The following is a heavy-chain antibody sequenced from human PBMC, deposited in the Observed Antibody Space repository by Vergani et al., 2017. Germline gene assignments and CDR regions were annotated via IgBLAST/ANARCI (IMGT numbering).Heavy chain of an antibody. D-gene: IGHD3-22*01. CDR3: SRAWNETXAYYSMSRIDFDL. V-gene: IGHV1-69*11. CDR2: IVPVLGSA. Sequence: QVQLIQSGAEVKKPGSSVKVSCKVSGGTFIKHAISWVRQAPGQGLVWVGGIVPVLGSANYPQKFQGRVTFTAEESKSTVYMELSGLTSEATAIYYCSRAWNETXAYYSMSRIDFDLWGQRTLVTVS. J-gene: IGHJ4*02. CDR1: GGTFIKHA.